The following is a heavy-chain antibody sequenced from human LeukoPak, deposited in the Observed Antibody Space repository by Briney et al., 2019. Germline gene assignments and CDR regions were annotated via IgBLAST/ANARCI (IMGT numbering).Heavy chain of an antibody. Sequence: GGSQRLSCAASGFIFSDYYMSWIRQAPGKGLEWISYLSSSGKTIYYADSVKGRLTISRDNAKNTLYLQMNSLRAEDTAVYYCARVAVTGIGVDYWGQGILVTVSS. V-gene: IGHV3-11*04. CDR1: GFIFSDYY. CDR3: ARVAVTGIGVDY. D-gene: IGHD6-19*01. CDR2: LSSSGKTI. J-gene: IGHJ4*02.